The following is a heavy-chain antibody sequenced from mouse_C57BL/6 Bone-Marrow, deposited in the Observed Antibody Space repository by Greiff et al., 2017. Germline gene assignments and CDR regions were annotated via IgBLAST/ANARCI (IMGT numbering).Heavy chain of an antibody. J-gene: IGHJ4*01. D-gene: IGHD2-3*01. Sequence: VQLKESGAELVRPGASVKLSCTASGFNIKDDYMHWVKQRPEQGLEWIGWIDPENGDTEYASKFQGKATIIADTSSKTAYLQISSLTSEDTAFYYCTTVYDGYYAMDYWGQGASVTVS. CDR3: TTVYDGYYAMDY. V-gene: IGHV14-4*01. CDR1: GFNIKDDY. CDR2: IDPENGDT.